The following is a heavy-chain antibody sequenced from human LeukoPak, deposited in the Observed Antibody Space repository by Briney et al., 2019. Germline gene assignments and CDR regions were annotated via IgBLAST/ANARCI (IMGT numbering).Heavy chain of an antibody. CDR1: GDTFSDYY. CDR3: ARGDHYDILTGFQTPSHLSEY. CDR2: INPNSGGT. J-gene: IGHJ4*02. V-gene: IGHV1-2*02. Sequence: ASVKVSCKPSGDTFSDYYVHWVRQAPGQGLEWMGWINPNSGGTNYAQKFQGRVIMARDTSISTAYMELSRLTSDDTAVYYCARGDHYDILTGFQTPSHLSEYWGQGTLVTVSS. D-gene: IGHD3-9*01.